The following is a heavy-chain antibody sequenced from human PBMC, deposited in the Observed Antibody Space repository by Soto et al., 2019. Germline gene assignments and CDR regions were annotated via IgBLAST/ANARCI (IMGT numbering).Heavy chain of an antibody. CDR3: ARDGHGMDV. CDR1: GGSVTTGSYN. CDR2: IFFTGIT. V-gene: IGHV4-61*01. Sequence: QGQLHESGQGLVRPSETLSLTCTVSGGSVTTGSYNWSWIRRPPGKGLEWIGNIFFTGITHYNPSLNNRVTMSVDTSKNQFSLTVTSVTAADTAVYYCARDGHGMDVWGQGTTVTVSS. J-gene: IGHJ6*02.